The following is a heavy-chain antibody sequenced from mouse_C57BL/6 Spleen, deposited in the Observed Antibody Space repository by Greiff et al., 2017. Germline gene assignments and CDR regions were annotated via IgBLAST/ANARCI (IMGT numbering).Heavy chain of an antibody. D-gene: IGHD2-1*01. Sequence: QVQLQQSGAELVRPGSSVKLSCKASGYTFTSYWMDWVKQRPGQGLEWIGNIYPSDSETHYNQKFKDKATLTVDKSSSTAYMQLSSLTSEDSAVYYCARRNGNYDYAMDYWGQGTSVTVSA. CDR1: GYTFTSYW. CDR2: IYPSDSET. V-gene: IGHV1-61*01. CDR3: ARRNGNYDYAMDY. J-gene: IGHJ4*01.